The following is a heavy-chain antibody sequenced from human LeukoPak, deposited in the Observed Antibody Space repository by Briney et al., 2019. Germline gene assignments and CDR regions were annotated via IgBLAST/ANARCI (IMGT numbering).Heavy chain of an antibody. CDR2: IYYSGST. J-gene: IGHJ5*02. V-gene: IGHV4-30-4*01. D-gene: IGHD2-21*02. CDR3: ARERVVVTAANWFDP. Sequence: SETLSLTCTVSGGSISSGDSYWSWIRQPPGKGLEWIGYIYYSGSTYYNPSLKSRVTISVDTSKNQFSLKLSSVTAADTAVYYCARERVVVTAANWFDPWGQGTLVTVSS. CDR1: GGSISSGDSY.